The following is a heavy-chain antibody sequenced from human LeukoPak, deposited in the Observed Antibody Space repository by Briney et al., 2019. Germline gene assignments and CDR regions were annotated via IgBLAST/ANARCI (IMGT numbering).Heavy chain of an antibody. CDR1: GFIFSSYA. D-gene: IGHD2-21*01. J-gene: IGHJ6*02. V-gene: IGHV3-30*04. CDR3: ARCDGTCSLPSTSAMDV. CDR2: ISSDGRHI. Sequence: PGGSLRLSCAASGFIFSSYAVHWVRQAPGKGLEWVAVISSDGRHIFYADSVKGRFTISRDNSKNTLYLQMNSLRAEDTALYHCARCDGTCSLPSTSAMDVWGQGTTVTVS.